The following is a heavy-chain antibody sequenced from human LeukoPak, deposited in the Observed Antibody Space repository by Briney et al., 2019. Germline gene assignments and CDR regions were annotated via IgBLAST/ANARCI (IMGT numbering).Heavy chain of an antibody. V-gene: IGHV3-66*01. CDR3: ARTLVGSGLDAFDI. CDR1: GFTVSSNY. J-gene: IGHJ3*02. CDR2: IYSGGDT. D-gene: IGHD2-15*01. Sequence: GGSLRLSCAASGFTVSSNYMSWVRQAPGEGLEWLSVIYSGGDTYYAHSVKGRLTISRDNSKNTLYLQINNLRAEDTALYYCARTLVGSGLDAFDIWGQGTTVTVSS.